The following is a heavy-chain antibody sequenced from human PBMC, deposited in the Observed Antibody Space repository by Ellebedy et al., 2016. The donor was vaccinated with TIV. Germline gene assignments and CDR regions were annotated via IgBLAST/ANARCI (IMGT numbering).Heavy chain of an antibody. J-gene: IGHJ5*02. V-gene: IGHV3-30*02. CDR1: GFTFSSYG. Sequence: GESLKISCAASGFTFSSYGMHWVRQAPGKGLEWVAFIRYDGSNKYYADSVKGRFTISRDNSKNTLYLQMNSLRAEDTAVYYCAKEHDIFGAGWFDPWGQGTLVTVSS. CDR3: AKEHDIFGAGWFDP. CDR2: IRYDGSNK. D-gene: IGHD3-9*01.